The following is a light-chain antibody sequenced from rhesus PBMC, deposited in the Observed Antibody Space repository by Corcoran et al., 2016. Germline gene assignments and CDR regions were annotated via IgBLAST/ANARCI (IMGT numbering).Light chain of an antibody. V-gene: IGKV1-25*01. Sequence: DIQMTQSPSSLSASVGDTVTITCRASQGISSYLAWYQQKPGKAPKLLIYQASTLQSGVPSRFIGSGSGTDFTLTISSLQPEDFATYYCQQHNSYPRTSGQGTKVEIK. CDR3: QQHNSYPRT. J-gene: IGKJ1*01. CDR1: QGISSY. CDR2: QAS.